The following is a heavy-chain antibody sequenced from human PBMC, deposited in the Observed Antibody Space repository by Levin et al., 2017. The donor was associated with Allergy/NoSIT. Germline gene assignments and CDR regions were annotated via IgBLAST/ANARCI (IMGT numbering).Heavy chain of an antibody. CDR1: GFTFSSYA. CDR3: AREQTKYDYGSGSLPY. CDR2: ISYDGSNK. Sequence: SCAASGFTFSSYAMHWVRQAPGKGLEWVAVISYDGSNKYYADSVKGRFTISRDNSKNTLYLQMNSLRAEDTAVYYCAREQTKYDYGSGSLPYWGQGTLVTVSS. V-gene: IGHV3-30-3*01. D-gene: IGHD3-10*01. J-gene: IGHJ4*02.